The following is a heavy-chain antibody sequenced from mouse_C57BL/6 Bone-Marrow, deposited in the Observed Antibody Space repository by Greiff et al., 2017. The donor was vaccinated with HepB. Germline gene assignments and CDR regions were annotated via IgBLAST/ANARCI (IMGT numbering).Heavy chain of an antibody. Sequence: VQGVESGAELVKPGASVKMSCKASGYTFTTYPIEWMKQNHGKSLEWIGNFHPYNDDTKYNEKFKGKATLTVEKSSSTVYLELSRLTSDDSAVYYCARRGYDYYAMDYWGQGTSVTVSS. J-gene: IGHJ4*01. V-gene: IGHV1-47*01. CDR3: ARRGYDYYAMDY. CDR2: FHPYNDDT. D-gene: IGHD2-2*01. CDR1: GYTFTTYP.